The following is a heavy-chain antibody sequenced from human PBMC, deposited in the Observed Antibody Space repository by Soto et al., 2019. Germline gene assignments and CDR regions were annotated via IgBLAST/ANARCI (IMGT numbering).Heavy chain of an antibody. CDR2: ISSSGSTI. CDR1: GFTFSDYY. Sequence: GGSLRLSCAASGFTFSDYYMSWIRQAPGKGLEWVSYISSSGSTIYYADSVKGRFTISRDNAKNSLYLQMNSLRAEDAAVYYCARIRITMVRGVQDYFDYWGQGTLVTVSS. J-gene: IGHJ4*02. CDR3: ARIRITMVRGVQDYFDY. D-gene: IGHD3-10*01. V-gene: IGHV3-11*01.